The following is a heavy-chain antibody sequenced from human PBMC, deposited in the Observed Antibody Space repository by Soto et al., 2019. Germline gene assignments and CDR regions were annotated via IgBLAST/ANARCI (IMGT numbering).Heavy chain of an antibody. V-gene: IGHV3-21*01. CDR3: ARDGPSFGRARPKNTNDY. Sequence: GGSLRLSCAASGFTFSSYSMNWVRQAPGKGLEWVSSISSSSSYIYYADSVKGRFTISRDNAKNSLYLQMNSLRAEDTAVYYCARDGPSFGRARPKNTNDYWGQGTLVTVSS. J-gene: IGHJ4*02. CDR2: ISSSSSYI. CDR1: GFTFSSYS. D-gene: IGHD6-6*01.